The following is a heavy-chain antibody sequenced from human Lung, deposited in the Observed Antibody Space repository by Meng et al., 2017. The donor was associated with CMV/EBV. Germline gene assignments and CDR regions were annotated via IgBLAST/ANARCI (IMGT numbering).Heavy chain of an antibody. D-gene: IGHD3-3*01. CDR2: INHSGST. CDR3: ARGGFTYDFWSGYDFAY. CDR1: GGSFSGYY. J-gene: IGHJ4*02. V-gene: IGHV4-34*01. Sequence: SETLSLXXAVYGGSFSGYYWSWIRQPPGKGLEWIGEINHSGSTNYNPSLKSRVTISVDTSKNQFSLKLSSVTAADTAVYYCARGGFTYDFWSGYDFAYWGQGTFVTVSS.